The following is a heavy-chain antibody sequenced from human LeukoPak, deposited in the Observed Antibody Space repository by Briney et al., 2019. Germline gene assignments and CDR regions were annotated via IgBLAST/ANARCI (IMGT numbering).Heavy chain of an antibody. V-gene: IGHV1-2*02. J-gene: IGHJ4*02. CDR1: GYTFTGYY. Sequence: ASVKVSCKASGYTFTGYYMHRVRQAPGQGLEWMGWINPNSGGTNYAQKFQGRVTMTRDTSISTAYMELSRLRSDDTAVYYCARDLSVGGYNNFDYWGQGTLVTVSS. D-gene: IGHD5-24*01. CDR2: INPNSGGT. CDR3: ARDLSVGGYNNFDY.